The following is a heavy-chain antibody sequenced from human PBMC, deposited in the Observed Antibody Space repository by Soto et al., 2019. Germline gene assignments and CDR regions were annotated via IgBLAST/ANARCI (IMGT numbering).Heavy chain of an antibody. CDR2: VTTSGDTV. D-gene: IGHD3-10*01. CDR1: GITFSRYN. CDR3: VREEASGSSGLTYHYYYNGMDV. J-gene: IGHJ6*02. V-gene: IGHV3-48*02. Sequence: GGALRLSRVASGITFSRYNIPRGRPAPGEGLGGGSYVTTSGDTVFYADSVEGRFAISRDVAKNSVHLQMHSLRDEDTAVYYCVREEASGSSGLTYHYYYNGMDVWGQGTTVTVS.